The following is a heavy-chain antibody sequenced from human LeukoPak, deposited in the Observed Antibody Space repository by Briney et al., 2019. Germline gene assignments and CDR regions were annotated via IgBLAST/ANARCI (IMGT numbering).Heavy chain of an antibody. CDR2: INPSGGST. CDR1: GYTFTSYY. J-gene: IGHJ3*02. D-gene: IGHD3-22*01. CDR3: ARAGSSGTKRLDAFDI. V-gene: IGHV1-46*01. Sequence: ASVKVSCKASGYTFTSYYMHWVRQAPGQGLEWMGIINPSGGSTSYAQKFQGRVTMTRDMSTSTVYMELSSLRSEDTAVYYCARAGSSGTKRLDAFDIWGQGTMVTVSS.